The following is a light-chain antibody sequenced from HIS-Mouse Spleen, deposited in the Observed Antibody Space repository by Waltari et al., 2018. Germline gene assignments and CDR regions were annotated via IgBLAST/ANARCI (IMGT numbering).Light chain of an antibody. Sequence: QSALTQPASVSGSPGPSITIPCTGTSRYVGSYNLLSWYQQHPGKAPKLMIYEGSKRPSGVSNRFSGSKSGNTASLTISGLQAEDEADYYCCSYAGSSTVVFGGGTKLTVL. V-gene: IGLV2-23*01. CDR1: SRYVGSYNL. CDR2: EGS. CDR3: CSYAGSSTVV. J-gene: IGLJ2*01.